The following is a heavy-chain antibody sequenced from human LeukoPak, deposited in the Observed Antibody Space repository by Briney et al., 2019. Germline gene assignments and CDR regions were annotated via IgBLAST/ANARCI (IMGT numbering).Heavy chain of an antibody. Sequence: GGSLRLSCAASGFTVSNKYMTWVRQAPGKGLEWVSLIYSDGRTYYADSVKGRCTISRDNSKNTLYLQMNSLRVEDTAVYYCARANPVLMVSKYFQHWGQGTLVTVSS. J-gene: IGHJ1*01. D-gene: IGHD2-8*01. CDR1: GFTVSNKY. CDR2: IYSDGRT. CDR3: ARANPVLMVSKYFQH. V-gene: IGHV3-53*01.